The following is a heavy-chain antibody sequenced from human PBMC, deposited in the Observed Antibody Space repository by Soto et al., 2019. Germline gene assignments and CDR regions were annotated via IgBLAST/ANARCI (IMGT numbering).Heavy chain of an antibody. V-gene: IGHV3-33*01. CDR2: IWFDGSNE. J-gene: IGHJ4*02. CDR1: GFTFSRDG. D-gene: IGHD6-19*01. CDR3: ARDQGWVFDY. Sequence: QVQLVESGGGVVQPGGSLRLSCAASGFTFSRDGMHWVRQAPGKGLEWWAVIWFDGSNENYADSVKGRFTISRDNSKNRLYLQMNSLRVEDTAVYYCARDQGWVFDYWGQGTLVTVSS.